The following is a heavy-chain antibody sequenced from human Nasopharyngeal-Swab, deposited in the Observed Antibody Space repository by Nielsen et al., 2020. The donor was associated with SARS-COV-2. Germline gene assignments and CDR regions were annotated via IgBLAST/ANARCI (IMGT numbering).Heavy chain of an antibody. D-gene: IGHD5-18*01. J-gene: IGHJ5*02. V-gene: IGHV3-20*04. CDR2: ISWNAAGT. CDR3: ARAEGGGYSYGFDNWFDP. CDR1: GFTFDDHG. Sequence: GGSLRLSCAASGFTFDDHGMSWVRQTPGKGLEWVSGISWNAAGTGYADSVKGRFTISRDNAKNSVYLQMNSLRGEDTAIYYCARAEGGGYSYGFDNWFDPWGQGTLVTVSS.